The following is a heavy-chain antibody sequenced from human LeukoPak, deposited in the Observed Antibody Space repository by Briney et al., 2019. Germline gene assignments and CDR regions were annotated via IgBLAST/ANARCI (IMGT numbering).Heavy chain of an antibody. V-gene: IGHV1-46*01. CDR1: GYTFTGYY. J-gene: IGHJ4*02. D-gene: IGHD3-22*01. CDR2: INPSGGST. CDR3: ARDPPRNYYDSSGYYD. Sequence: ASVTVSCKASGYTFTGYYMHWVRQAPGQGLEWMGIINPSGGSTSYAQKFQGRVTMTRDMSTSTVYMELSSLRSEDTAVYYCARDPPRNYYDSSGYYDWGQGTLVTVSS.